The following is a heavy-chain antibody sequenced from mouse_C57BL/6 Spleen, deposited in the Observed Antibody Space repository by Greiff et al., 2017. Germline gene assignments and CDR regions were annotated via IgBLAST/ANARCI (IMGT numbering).Heavy chain of an antibody. CDR3: ARRDYDSFYFDD. J-gene: IGHJ2*01. CDR2: IDPSDSYT. D-gene: IGHD2-4*01. CDR1: GYTFTSYW. Sequence: QVQLQQPGAELVMPGASVKLSCKASGYTFTSYWMHWVKQRPGQGLEWIGEIDPSDSYTNYNQKFKGKSTLTVDKSSSTAYMQLSSLTSEDSAVYYCARRDYDSFYFDDWGQGTTLTVSS. V-gene: IGHV1-69*01.